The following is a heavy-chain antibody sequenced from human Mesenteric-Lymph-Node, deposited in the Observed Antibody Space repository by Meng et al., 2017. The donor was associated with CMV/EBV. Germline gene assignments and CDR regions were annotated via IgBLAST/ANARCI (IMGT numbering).Heavy chain of an antibody. CDR1: SLNSGDYY. V-gene: IGHV4-31*02. CDR2: IYYSDTT. CDR3: ARADYYDSSGYYYFDY. Sequence: SLNSGDYYWTWIRQHPGKGLEWIGYIYYSDTTYYNPSLKSRVTISIDTSENQFSLMLTSVTAADTAVYYCARADYYDSSGYYYFDYWGQGTLVTVSS. J-gene: IGHJ4*02. D-gene: IGHD3-22*01.